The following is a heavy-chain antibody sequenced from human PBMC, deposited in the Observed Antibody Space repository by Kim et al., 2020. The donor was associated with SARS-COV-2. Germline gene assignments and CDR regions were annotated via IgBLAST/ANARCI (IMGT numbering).Heavy chain of an antibody. V-gene: IGHV4-30-2*01. J-gene: IGHJ4*02. Sequence: SETLSLTCAVSGGSISSGGYSWSWIRQPPGKGLEWIGYIYHSGSTYYNPSLKSRVTISVDRSKNQFSLKLSSVTAADTAVYYCARGSPTGTATFDYWGQGTLVTVSS. CDR2: IYHSGST. CDR1: GGSISSGGYS. D-gene: IGHD1-1*01. CDR3: ARGSPTGTATFDY.